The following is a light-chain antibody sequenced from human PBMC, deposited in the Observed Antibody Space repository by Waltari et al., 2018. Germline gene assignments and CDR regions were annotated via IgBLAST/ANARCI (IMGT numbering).Light chain of an antibody. CDR3: QHYLRLPVT. CDR2: GAS. V-gene: IGKV3-20*01. CDR1: QSVSMA. J-gene: IGKJ1*01. Sequence: ELVLTQSPGTLSLSLGERATLSCRASQSVSMALAWYQQKPGQAPRLLIYGASPRATGIPDRCSGSGSGTDFSLTISRLEPDDFAVYYCQHYLRLPVTFGQGTTVEI.